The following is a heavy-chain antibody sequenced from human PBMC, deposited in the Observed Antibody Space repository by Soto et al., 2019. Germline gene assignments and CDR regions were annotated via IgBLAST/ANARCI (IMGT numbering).Heavy chain of an antibody. J-gene: IGHJ4*02. Sequence: GESLKISCAASGFTFSSYAMSWVRQAPGKGLEWVSAISGSGGSTYYADSVKGRFTISRDNSKNTLYLQMNSLRAEDTAVYYCAKGRLGVRTAFDYWGQGTLVTVSS. V-gene: IGHV3-23*01. CDR1: GFTFSSYA. CDR2: ISGSGGST. D-gene: IGHD3-16*01. CDR3: AKGRLGVRTAFDY.